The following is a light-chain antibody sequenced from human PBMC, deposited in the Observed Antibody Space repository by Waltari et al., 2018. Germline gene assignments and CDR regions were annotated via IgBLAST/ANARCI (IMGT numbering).Light chain of an antibody. Sequence: SSELTQDPAVSVALGQAVRITCHGDSLSTYYASWYQQKPGQAPVLVIYGKSNRPSGLPDRFAGSSSGNTASLTISGAQAEDEADYYCASRDSSGNHAVFGGGTKLTVL. J-gene: IGLJ2*01. CDR1: SLSTYY. V-gene: IGLV3-19*01. CDR3: ASRDSSGNHAV. CDR2: GKS.